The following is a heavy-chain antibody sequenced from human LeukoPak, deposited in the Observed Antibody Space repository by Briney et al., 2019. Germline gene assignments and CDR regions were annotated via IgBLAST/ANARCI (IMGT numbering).Heavy chain of an antibody. J-gene: IGHJ5*02. CDR3: ARGPNYMTQFGLGP. Sequence: SETLSLTCAVSGGSISSGGYSWSWIRQPPGKGLEWIGYIYHSGSTYYNPSLKSRVTISVDRSKNQFSLKLSSVTAADTAVYYCARGPNYMTQFGLGPWGQGTLVTVSS. D-gene: IGHD3-10*01. V-gene: IGHV4-30-2*01. CDR1: GGSISSGGYS. CDR2: IYHSGST.